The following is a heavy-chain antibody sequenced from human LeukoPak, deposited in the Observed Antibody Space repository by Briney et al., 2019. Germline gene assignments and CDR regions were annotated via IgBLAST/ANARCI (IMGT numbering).Heavy chain of an antibody. V-gene: IGHV4-4*07. CDR1: GGSISSYY. J-gene: IGHJ6*03. CDR3: AREDIEDYYYMDV. CDR2: IYTSGST. Sequence: SETLCLSCAVSGGSISSYYWSWIRQPAGKGLEWVGRIYTSGSTNYNPSLKSRVTISVDKPNNQFSLKLSSVTAAGTAVYYCAREDIEDYYYMDVWGKGTTVTVSS.